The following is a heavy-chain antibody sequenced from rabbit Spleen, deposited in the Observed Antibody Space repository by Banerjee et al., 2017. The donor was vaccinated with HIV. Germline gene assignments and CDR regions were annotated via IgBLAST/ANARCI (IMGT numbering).Heavy chain of an antibody. J-gene: IGHJ6*01. CDR1: GFSFNSGYD. V-gene: IGHV1S40*01. CDR3: ARDTASSFSSYGMDL. D-gene: IGHD8-1*01. CDR2: IYAGSSGST. Sequence: QSLEESGGDLVKPGASLTLTCKASGFSFNSGYDMCWVRQAPGKGLEWIACIYAGSSGSTYSATWAKGRFTISKTSSTTVTLQMTRLTAADTATYFCARDTASSFSSYGMDLWGPGTLVTVS.